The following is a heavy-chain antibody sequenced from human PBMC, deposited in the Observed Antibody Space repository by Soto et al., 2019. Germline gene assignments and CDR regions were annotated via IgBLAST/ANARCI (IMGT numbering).Heavy chain of an antibody. CDR3: ARDTGGRGEVDY. Sequence: QVQLQESGPGLVKPSQTLSLTCTVSGDSISSGDYYWSWIRQPPGKGLEWIGYIYYTGNTYYNPSLKSRVTISVDTSKNHFSLKVNSVTAADTAVYYCARDTGGRGEVDYWGQGTLVTVSS. CDR1: GDSISSGDYY. CDR2: IYYTGNT. D-gene: IGHD2-8*02. V-gene: IGHV4-30-4*01. J-gene: IGHJ4*02.